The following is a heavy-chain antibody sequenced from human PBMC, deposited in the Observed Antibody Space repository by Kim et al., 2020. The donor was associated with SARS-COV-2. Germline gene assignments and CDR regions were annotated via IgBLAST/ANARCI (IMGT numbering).Heavy chain of an antibody. CDR2: INHSGST. D-gene: IGHD3-16*01. Sequence: SETLSLTCAVYGGSFSGYYWSWIRQPPGKGLEWIGEINHSGSTNYNPSLKSRVTISVDTSKNQFSLKLSSVTAADTAVYYCARGRAPGTRLSWFDPWGQGTLVTVSS. J-gene: IGHJ5*02. CDR1: GGSFSGYY. V-gene: IGHV4-34*01. CDR3: ARGRAPGTRLSWFDP.